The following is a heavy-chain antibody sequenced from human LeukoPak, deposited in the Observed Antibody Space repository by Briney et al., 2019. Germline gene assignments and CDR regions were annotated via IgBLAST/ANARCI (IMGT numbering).Heavy chain of an antibody. Sequence: PGGSLRLSCAASGFIVSSNYMSWVRQAPGKGLEWVSVIYSGGSTYYADSVKGRFTISRDNSKNTLYLQMNSLRAEDTAVYYCAKDRARSHPYDTSGLTPNDYWGQGTLVTVSS. V-gene: IGHV3-66*01. D-gene: IGHD3-22*01. J-gene: IGHJ4*02. CDR2: IYSGGST. CDR1: GFIVSSNY. CDR3: AKDRARSHPYDTSGLTPNDY.